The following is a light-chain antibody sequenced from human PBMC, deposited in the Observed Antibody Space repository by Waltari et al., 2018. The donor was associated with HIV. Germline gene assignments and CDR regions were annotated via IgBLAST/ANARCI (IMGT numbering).Light chain of an antibody. Sequence: DIQMTQSPSSLSASVGDRVTITCRASQSIDTYLNWYQQTPGKAPKLLIFAASNLQGGVPSRFRGSGSGTDFTLTVNSLQPEDFATYYCQQTYRTPQTFGQGTRLAI. CDR3: QQTYRTPQT. CDR1: QSIDTY. J-gene: IGKJ5*01. V-gene: IGKV1-39*01. CDR2: AAS.